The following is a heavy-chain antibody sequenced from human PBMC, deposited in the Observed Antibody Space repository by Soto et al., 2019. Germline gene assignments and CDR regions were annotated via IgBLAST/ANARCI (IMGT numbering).Heavy chain of an antibody. CDR1: VVTFSGSA. CDR3: TRPENCDFWSGYASPLDY. V-gene: IGHV3-73*01. D-gene: IGHD3-3*01. Sequence: GGSVRLSCAPPVVTFSGSAMHWVRPTTGKRVEWFGRIRSKANSYATAYAASVKGRFTISRDDSKTTEYLQMNSLKTEDTAVYYCTRPENCDFWSGYASPLDYWGQGTLVTVSS. J-gene: IGHJ4*02. CDR2: IRSKANSYAT.